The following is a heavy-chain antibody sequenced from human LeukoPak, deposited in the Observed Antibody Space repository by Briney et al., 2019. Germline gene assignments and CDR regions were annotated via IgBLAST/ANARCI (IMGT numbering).Heavy chain of an antibody. CDR3: TGSMVRGVTGFYYYMDV. V-gene: IGHV3-73*01. Sequence: GGPLRLSCAASGFTFSGSATHWGRQASGKVLEWVGRIRSKANSYATAYAASVKGRFTISRDDSKNTAYLQMTSLKTEDTAVYYCTGSMVRGVTGFYYYMDVWGKGTTVNISS. J-gene: IGHJ6*03. CDR1: GFTFSGSA. D-gene: IGHD3-10*01. CDR2: IRSKANSYAT.